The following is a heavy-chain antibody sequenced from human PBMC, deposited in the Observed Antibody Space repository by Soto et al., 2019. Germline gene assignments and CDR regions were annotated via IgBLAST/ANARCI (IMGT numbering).Heavy chain of an antibody. Sequence: PGGSLRLSCAASGFTFSGSAMHWVRQASGKGLEWVGRIRSKANSYATAYAASVKGRFTISRDDSKNTAYLQMNSLKTEDTAVYYCTRLSSSWYKDDYWGQGTLVTVSS. J-gene: IGHJ4*02. V-gene: IGHV3-73*01. CDR3: TRLSSSWYKDDY. CDR1: GFTFSGSA. D-gene: IGHD6-13*01. CDR2: IRSKANSYAT.